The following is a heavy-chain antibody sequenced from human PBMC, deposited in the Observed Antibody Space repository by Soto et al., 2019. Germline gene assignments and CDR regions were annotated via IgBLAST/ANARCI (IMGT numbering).Heavy chain of an antibody. CDR3: TQDGGSRDWLTVN. J-gene: IGHJ4*02. V-gene: IGHV3-23*01. CDR2: ITGGGDNT. D-gene: IGHD3-9*01. CDR1: GFTFTSYA. Sequence: EVQLLESGGDWVQPGGSLRLSCAASGFTFTSYAMSWIRQAPGKGLEWVSAITGGGDNTYYADSVKGRFTISRDNSKNTLYLQMNSLRAEDTAFYYCTQDGGSRDWLTVNWGQGNLVTVSS.